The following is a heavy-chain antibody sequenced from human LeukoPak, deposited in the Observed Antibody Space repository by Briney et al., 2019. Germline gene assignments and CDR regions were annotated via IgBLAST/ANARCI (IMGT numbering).Heavy chain of an antibody. D-gene: IGHD6-19*01. V-gene: IGHV3-30-3*01. CDR3: ARDGTGSNSGWYIH. J-gene: IGHJ4*02. Sequence: GGSLRLSCAASGFTVSSNYMSWVRQAPGKGLEWVAVISYDGSNKYYADSVKGRFTISRDNSKNTLYLQMNSLRAEDTAVYYCARDGTGSNSGWYIHWGQGTLVTVSS. CDR1: GFTVSSNY. CDR2: ISYDGSNK.